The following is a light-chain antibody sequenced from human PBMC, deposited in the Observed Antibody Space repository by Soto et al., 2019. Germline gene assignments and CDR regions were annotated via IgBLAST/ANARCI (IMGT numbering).Light chain of an antibody. Sequence: QSVLTQPPSVSAAPGQMVTISCSGSSSNIGNNRVSWYQQLPGAAPKLLIYDTYERPSGIPDRFSGSKSGTSATLGITGLQTGDEADYYCATWDSSLSAVVFGGGTKVTVL. CDR3: ATWDSSLSAVV. V-gene: IGLV1-51*01. CDR1: SSNIGNNR. CDR2: DTY. J-gene: IGLJ2*01.